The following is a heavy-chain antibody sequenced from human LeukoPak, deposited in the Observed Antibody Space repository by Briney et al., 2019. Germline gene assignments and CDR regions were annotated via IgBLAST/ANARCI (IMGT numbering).Heavy chain of an antibody. J-gene: IGHJ3*02. CDR3: ARPTTYDSSGYAFNI. V-gene: IGHV3-20*04. Sequence: PGGSLRLSCAASGFTFDDYGMSWVRQAPGKGLEWVSGINWNGGSTGYTDSVKGRFTISRDNAKRSLCLQMNSLRVEDTALYYCARPTTYDSSGYAFNIWGRGTMVTVSS. CDR2: INWNGGST. D-gene: IGHD3-22*01. CDR1: GFTFDDYG.